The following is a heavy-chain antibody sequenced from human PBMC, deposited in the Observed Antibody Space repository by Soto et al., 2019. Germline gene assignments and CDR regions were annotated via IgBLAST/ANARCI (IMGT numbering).Heavy chain of an antibody. CDR2: INPNGGGT. V-gene: IGHV1-46*01. CDR1: GGGNLRDYR. CDR3: ARIPGIAVSGTS. Sequence: ASVKVSCKASGGGNLRDYRTTWVRQAPGQGLEWVGIINPNGGGTSYAQKFQDRFTVTSDTSTSTVYMELSSLRSEDTAVYYCARIPGIAVSGTSWGQGTLVTVSS. D-gene: IGHD6-19*01. J-gene: IGHJ5*02.